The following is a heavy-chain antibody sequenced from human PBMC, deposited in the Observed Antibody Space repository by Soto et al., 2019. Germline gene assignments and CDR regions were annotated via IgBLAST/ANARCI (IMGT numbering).Heavy chain of an antibody. D-gene: IGHD6-13*01. V-gene: IGHV3-30-3*01. CDR2: ISDDGSNK. J-gene: IGHJ4*02. CDR1: GFTFSNYA. CDR3: ARDRFASSWSYFDY. Sequence: PGGSLRLSCAASGFTFSNYALHWVRQAPGKGLEWVAVISDDGSNKYYADSVKGRFTISRDNSKNTLYLQMNSLRAEDTAVYYCARDRFASSWSYFDYWGQGTQVTVSS.